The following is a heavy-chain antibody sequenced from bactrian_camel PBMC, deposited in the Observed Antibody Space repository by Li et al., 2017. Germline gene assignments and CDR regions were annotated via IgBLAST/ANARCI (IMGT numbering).Heavy chain of an antibody. CDR1: AYTYPHYC. D-gene: IGHD4*01. CDR2: ITSTGDMA. J-gene: IGHJ4*01. Sequence: VESGGGPVQVGESLTLTCPISAYTYPHYCVAWFRQVPGQEREGVAKITSTGDMATYADSVKGRFTISQDNAKNTLFLQMSSLKPEDTAMYYCAAEPERWPWSCRGEYNSWGQGTQVTVS. V-gene: IGHV3S63*01. CDR3: AAEPERWPWSCRGEYNS.